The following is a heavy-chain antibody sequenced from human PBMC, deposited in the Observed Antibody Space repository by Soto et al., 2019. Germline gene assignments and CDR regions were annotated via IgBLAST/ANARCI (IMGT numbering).Heavy chain of an antibody. CDR2: IYSGGST. CDR1: GFTVSSNY. D-gene: IGHD4-4*01. J-gene: IGHJ5*02. Sequence: GGSLRLSCAASGFTVSSNYMSWVRQAPGKGLEWVSVIYSGGSTYYADSVKGRFTISRHNSKNTLYLQMNSLRAEDTAVYYCAREGSNYGSNWFDPWGQGTLVTVSS. V-gene: IGHV3-53*04. CDR3: AREGSNYGSNWFDP.